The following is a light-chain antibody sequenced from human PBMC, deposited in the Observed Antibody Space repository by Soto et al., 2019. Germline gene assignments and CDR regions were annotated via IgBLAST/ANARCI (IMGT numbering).Light chain of an antibody. V-gene: IGKV1-5*03. Sequence: DIQMTQSPSTLSGSVGDRVTIACRASQTISSWLAWYQQKPGKAPKLLIYKASTLKSGVPSRFSGSGSGTEFTLTISSLQPDDFATYYCQYYNSYSEAFGQWTKVDIK. CDR1: QTISSW. J-gene: IGKJ1*01. CDR3: QYYNSYSEA. CDR2: KAS.